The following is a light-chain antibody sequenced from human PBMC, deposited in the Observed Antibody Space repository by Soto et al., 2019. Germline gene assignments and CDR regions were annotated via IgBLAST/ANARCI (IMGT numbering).Light chain of an antibody. CDR3: GTWDTSLSAGV. V-gene: IGLV1-51*01. CDR2: DNN. J-gene: IGLJ3*02. CDR1: SSNIGSNY. Sequence: QSVLTQPPSVSAAPGQKVTISCSGSSSNIGSNYVSWYQHLPGTAPKLLIYDNNYRPSGVPDRFSGSKSGTSATLGITGLQTGDEADYYCGTWDTSLSAGVFGGGIRVTGL.